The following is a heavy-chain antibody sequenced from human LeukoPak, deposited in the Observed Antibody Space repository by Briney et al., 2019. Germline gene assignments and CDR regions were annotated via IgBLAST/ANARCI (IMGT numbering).Heavy chain of an antibody. J-gene: IGHJ3*02. Sequence: PGGSLRLSCAASGFTFSDYYMSWIRQAPGKGLEWVSYISSSSSTIYYADSVKGRFTISRDNAKNSLYLQMNSLRAEDTAVYYCARHREYSLDAFHIWGQGTMVTVSS. V-gene: IGHV3-11*01. CDR3: ARHREYSLDAFHI. CDR1: GFTFSDYY. D-gene: IGHD5-18*01. CDR2: ISSSSSTI.